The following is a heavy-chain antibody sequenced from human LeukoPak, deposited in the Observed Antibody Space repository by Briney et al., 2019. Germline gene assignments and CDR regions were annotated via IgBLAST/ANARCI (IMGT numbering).Heavy chain of an antibody. V-gene: IGHV1-3*01. D-gene: IGHD3-10*01. CDR1: GYTFTDFA. CDR2: INPGSGDT. CDR3: VRDYPYGSGIVRVDG. Sequence: ASVKVSCKASGYTFTDFALHWVRQAPGQSLEWMGWINPGSGDTKPSQKFRDRVTITRDTSANTAYMQLTRLKSEDTAVYYCVRDYPYGSGIVRVDGWGQGTLVTVSS. J-gene: IGHJ4*02.